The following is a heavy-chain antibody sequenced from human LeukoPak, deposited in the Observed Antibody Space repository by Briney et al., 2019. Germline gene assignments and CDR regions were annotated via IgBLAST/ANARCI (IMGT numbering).Heavy chain of an antibody. D-gene: IGHD2-2*01. CDR3: AQLPQLNGFEY. J-gene: IGHJ4*02. V-gene: IGHV3-23*01. Sequence: GGSLRLSCAASGFTFSSYAMSWVRQAPGKGLEWVSAISGIGGSTYYADSVKGRFTISRVNSKNPMNLQMHSLRAEDKGVCYCAQLPQLNGFEYWGQGTLVTVSS. CDR2: ISGIGGST. CDR1: GFTFSSYA.